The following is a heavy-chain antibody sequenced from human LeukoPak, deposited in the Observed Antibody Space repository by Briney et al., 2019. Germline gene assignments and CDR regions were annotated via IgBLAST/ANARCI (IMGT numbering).Heavy chain of an antibody. CDR2: ISTYTCYS. Sequence: ASVRVSCKASGYTFTSSGISWVRQAPGQGLEWMGWISTYTCYSKYAQNLQGRVTMTADTSTSTAYMELSSLRSDDTAVYYCAKNSSGGYSDYWGQGNLVCVSS. J-gene: IGHJ4*02. D-gene: IGHD6-19*01. V-gene: IGHV1-18*01. CDR3: AKNSSGGYSDY. CDR1: GYTFTSSG.